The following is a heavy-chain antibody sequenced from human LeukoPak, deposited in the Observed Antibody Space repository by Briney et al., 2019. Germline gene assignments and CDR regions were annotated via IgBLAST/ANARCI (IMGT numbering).Heavy chain of an antibody. V-gene: IGHV4-59*08. J-gene: IGHJ4*02. D-gene: IGHD5-18*01. Sequence: SETLSLTCTVSGGSISSYYWSWIRQPPGKGLEWIGYIYYSGSTNYNPSLKSRVTISVDTSKNQFSLKLSSVTAADTAVYYCAKGSRGYSSYYFDFWGQGTLVTVSS. CDR3: AKGSRGYSSYYFDF. CDR1: GGSISSYY. CDR2: IYYSGST.